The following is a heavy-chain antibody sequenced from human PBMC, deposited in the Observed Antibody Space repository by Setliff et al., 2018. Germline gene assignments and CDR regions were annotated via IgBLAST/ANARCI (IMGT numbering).Heavy chain of an antibody. V-gene: IGHV4-39*07. CDR3: ARVSQYSSGWYYYYYGMDV. D-gene: IGHD6-19*01. CDR2: IYYSGST. Sequence: NPSETLSLTCTVSGGSISSSSYYWGWIRQPPGKGLEWIGSIYYSGSTYYNPSLKSRVTISVDTSKNQFSLKLSSVTAADTAVYYCARVSQYSSGWYYYYYGMDVWGQGTTVTVSS. CDR1: GGSISSSSYY. J-gene: IGHJ6*02.